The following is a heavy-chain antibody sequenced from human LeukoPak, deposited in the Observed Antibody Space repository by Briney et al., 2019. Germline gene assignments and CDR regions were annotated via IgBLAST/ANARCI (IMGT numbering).Heavy chain of an antibody. Sequence: PSETLSLTCAVYGGSFSGYYWSWIRQPPGKGLEWIGEINHSGSTNYNPSLKSRVTISVDTSKNQFSLKLSSVTAADTAVYYWAVDIAVAGEVMGAFDIWGQGTMVTVSS. J-gene: IGHJ3*02. V-gene: IGHV4-34*01. D-gene: IGHD6-19*01. CDR3: AVDIAVAGEVMGAFDI. CDR2: INHSGST. CDR1: GGSFSGYY.